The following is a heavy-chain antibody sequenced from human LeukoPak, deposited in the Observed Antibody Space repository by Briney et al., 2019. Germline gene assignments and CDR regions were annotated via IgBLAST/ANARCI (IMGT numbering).Heavy chain of an antibody. CDR2: IYYSGST. Sequence: SETLSLTCTVSGGSISNGVYYWSWIRQHPGKGLEWIGCIYYSGSTYYSPSLKSRLTMSVDTSKNQFSLKLSSVTAADTAVYYCARDLGGGSFDFWGQGTLVTVSS. D-gene: IGHD2-15*01. V-gene: IGHV4-31*03. CDR1: GGSISNGVYY. J-gene: IGHJ4*02. CDR3: ARDLGGGSFDF.